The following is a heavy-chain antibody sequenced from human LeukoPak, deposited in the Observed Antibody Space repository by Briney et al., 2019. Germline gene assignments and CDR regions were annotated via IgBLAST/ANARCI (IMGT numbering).Heavy chain of an antibody. CDR3: ARHVVAAAVIDY. V-gene: IGHV4-39*01. CDR2: IYYSGST. D-gene: IGHD6-13*01. J-gene: IGHJ4*02. Sequence: SETLSLTCTVSGGSISSSSYYWGWIRQPPGKGLEWIGSIYYSGSTYYNPSLKSRVTISVDTSKNQFSQKLSSVTAADTAVYYCARHVVAAAVIDYWGQGTLVTVSS. CDR1: GGSISSSSYY.